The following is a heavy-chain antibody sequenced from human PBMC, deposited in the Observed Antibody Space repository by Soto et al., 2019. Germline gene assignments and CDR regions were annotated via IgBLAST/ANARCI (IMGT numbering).Heavy chain of an antibody. CDR2: IGTAGDT. Sequence: GGSLRLSCAASGFTFSSYDMHWVRQATGKGLEWVSAIGTAGDTYYPGTVKGRFTISRENAKNSLYLQMNSLRAEDTAVYYCARGVLGYCSGGSCYPVRLFDYWGKG. J-gene: IGHJ4*02. CDR1: GFTFSSYD. D-gene: IGHD2-15*01. CDR3: ARGVLGYCSGGSCYPVRLFDY. V-gene: IGHV3-13*01.